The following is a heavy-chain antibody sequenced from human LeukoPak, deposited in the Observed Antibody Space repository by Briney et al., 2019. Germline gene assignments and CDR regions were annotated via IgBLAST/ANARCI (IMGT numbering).Heavy chain of an antibody. V-gene: IGHV4-4*07. J-gene: IGHJ4*02. CDR2: IYTSGST. CDR1: GGSISSYY. D-gene: IGHD3-22*01. Sequence: PSETLSLTCTVSGGSISSYYWSWIRQPAGKGLEWIGRIYTSGSTNYNPSLKSRVTISVDTSKNQFSLKLSSVTAADTAVYYCARQSEYYDSSGYLLDYWGQGTLVTVSS. CDR3: ARQSEYYDSSGYLLDY.